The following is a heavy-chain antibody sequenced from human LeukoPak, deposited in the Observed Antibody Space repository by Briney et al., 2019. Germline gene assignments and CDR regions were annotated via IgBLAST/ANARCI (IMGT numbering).Heavy chain of an antibody. D-gene: IGHD2-15*01. CDR2: INQDGGEK. CDR3: AKGPQDCSGGTCYSALVY. Sequence: GGSLRLSCAASGFTFSSYWMSWVRQAPGKGLEWVANINQDGGEKYYVDSVKGRFTISRDNAKNTLYLQMNSLRAEDTAVYYCAKGPQDCSGGTCYSALVYWGQGTLVTVSS. CDR1: GFTFSSYW. V-gene: IGHV3-7*05. J-gene: IGHJ4*02.